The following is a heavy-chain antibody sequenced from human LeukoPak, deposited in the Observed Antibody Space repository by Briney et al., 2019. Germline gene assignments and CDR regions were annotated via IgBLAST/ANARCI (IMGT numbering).Heavy chain of an antibody. Sequence: GRSPGLSCAASGFIFSNYAMHWVRQAPGKGLEWVALISSDGSKTYHADSVKGRFIISRDNSKNMLYLQLNSLRAEDTSVYYCARDSTYWYDSGSSGPHYFDYWGQGTLVTVSS. CDR2: ISSDGSKT. J-gene: IGHJ4*02. D-gene: IGHD3-10*01. CDR3: ARDSTYWYDSGSSGPHYFDY. V-gene: IGHV3-30*01. CDR1: GFIFSNYA.